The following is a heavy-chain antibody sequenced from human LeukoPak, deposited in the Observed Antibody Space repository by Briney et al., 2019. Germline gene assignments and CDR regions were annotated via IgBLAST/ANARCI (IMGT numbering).Heavy chain of an antibody. CDR3: AKDKVSFTGVVVTAPFDY. Sequence: PGGSLRLSCAASGFTFSSYGMHWVRQAPGKGLEWVAVISYDGSNKYYADSVKGRFTISRDNSKNTLYLQMNSLRAEDTAVYYCAKDKVSFTGVVVTAPFDYWGQGTLVTVSS. D-gene: IGHD3-22*01. CDR1: GFTFSSYG. CDR2: ISYDGSNK. J-gene: IGHJ4*02. V-gene: IGHV3-30*18.